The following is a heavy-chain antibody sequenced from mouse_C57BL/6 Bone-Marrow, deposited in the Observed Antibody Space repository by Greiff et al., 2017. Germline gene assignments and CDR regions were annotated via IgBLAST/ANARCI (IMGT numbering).Heavy chain of an antibody. CDR2: IDPNSGGT. V-gene: IGHV1-72*01. CDR3: ARQLRLRGAPSGFAY. J-gene: IGHJ3*01. Sequence: QVHVKQSGAELVKPGASVKLSCKASGYTFTSYWMHWVKQRPGRGLEWIGRIDPNSGGTKYNEKFKSKATLTVDKPSSTAYMQLSSLTSEDSAVYYCARQLRLRGAPSGFAYWGQGTLVTVSA. CDR1: GYTFTSYW. D-gene: IGHD3-2*02.